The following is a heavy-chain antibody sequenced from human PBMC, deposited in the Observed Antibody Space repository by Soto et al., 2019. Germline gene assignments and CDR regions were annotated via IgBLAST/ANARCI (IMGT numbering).Heavy chain of an antibody. CDR2: ISSSSSDI. CDR1: GFSLSDYY. Sequence: GSLRLSCAASGFSLSDYYMNWVRQAPGKGLEWVSSISSSSSDINYADSVKGRFTISRDNSKNSLFLQMNSLRAEDTAIYFCAREPFYSDNSGYYSAAFDIWGQGTVVTVSS. CDR3: AREPFYSDNSGYYSAAFDI. V-gene: IGHV3-21*01. J-gene: IGHJ3*02. D-gene: IGHD3-22*01.